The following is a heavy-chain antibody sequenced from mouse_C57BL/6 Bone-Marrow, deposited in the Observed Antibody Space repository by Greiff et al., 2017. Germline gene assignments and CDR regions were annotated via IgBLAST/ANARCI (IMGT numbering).Heavy chain of an antibody. J-gene: IGHJ2*01. Sequence: QVQLKESGAELARPGASVKLSCKASGYTFTSYGISWVKQRTGQGLEWIGEIYPRSGNTYYNEKFKGKATLTADKSSSTAYMELRSLTSEDSAVYFCACLLSSDYWGQGTTLTVSS. CDR3: ACLLSSDY. V-gene: IGHV1-81*01. CDR2: IYPRSGNT. D-gene: IGHD2-10*01. CDR1: GYTFTSYG.